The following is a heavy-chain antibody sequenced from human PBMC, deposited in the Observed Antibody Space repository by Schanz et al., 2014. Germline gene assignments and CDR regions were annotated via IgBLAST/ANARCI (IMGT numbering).Heavy chain of an antibody. CDR1: GYTFISYF. CDR3: ARFNSGSHSPPYYYYGMDV. CDR2: INPTGGST. D-gene: IGHD1-26*01. Sequence: QVQLVQSGAEVKKPGASVKVSCKASGYTFISYFIHWVRQAPGQGLEWMGIINPTGGSTSYAQRFQGRVPMTTDTSTNTAYMELRSLTSDDTAVYYCARFNSGSHSPPYYYYGMDVWGQGTTVTVSS. V-gene: IGHV1-46*01. J-gene: IGHJ6*02.